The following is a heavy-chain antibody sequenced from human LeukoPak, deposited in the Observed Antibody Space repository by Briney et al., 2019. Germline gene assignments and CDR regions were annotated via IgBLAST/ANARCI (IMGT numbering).Heavy chain of an antibody. CDR1: GFTFSSNG. Sequence: PGGSLRLSCAASGFTFSSNGMHWVRQTPGKGLDWVAFTRYDESKTFYGDSVRGRFTISRDNSKNTLHLQMNSLTTDDSAVYYCAKARYSGSPALDFWGQGTLVTVSS. D-gene: IGHD1-26*01. J-gene: IGHJ4*02. V-gene: IGHV3-30*02. CDR3: AKARYSGSPALDF. CDR2: TRYDESKT.